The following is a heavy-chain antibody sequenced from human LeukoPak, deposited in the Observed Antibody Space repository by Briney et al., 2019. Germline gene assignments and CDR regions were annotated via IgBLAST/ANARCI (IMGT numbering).Heavy chain of an antibody. CDR3: ARNNKADQNSFDC. J-gene: IGHJ4*02. V-gene: IGHV3-7*01. CDR1: GITFNRFW. D-gene: IGHD1-14*01. Sequence: SGGSLRLSCAASGITFNRFWMSWVRQAPGKGLEWVANINEDGSEKYYVDSVKGRLTTSRDNAKNSLYLQLTSLRVEDTAIYYCARNNKADQNSFDCWGQGTTVTVSS. CDR2: INEDGSEK.